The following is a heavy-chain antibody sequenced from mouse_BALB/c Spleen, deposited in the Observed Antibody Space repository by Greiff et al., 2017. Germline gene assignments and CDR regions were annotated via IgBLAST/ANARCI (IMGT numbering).Heavy chain of an antibody. CDR3: TRNWDGDYFDY. CDR2: IYPSDSYT. Sequence: VQLQQPGAELVRPGASVKLSCKASGYTFTSYWINWVKQRPGQGLEWIGNIYPSDSYTNYNQKFKDKATLTVDKSSSTAYMQLSSPTSEDSAVYYCTRNWDGDYFDYWGQGTTLTVSS. J-gene: IGHJ2*01. CDR1: GYTFTSYW. D-gene: IGHD4-1*01. V-gene: IGHV1-69*02.